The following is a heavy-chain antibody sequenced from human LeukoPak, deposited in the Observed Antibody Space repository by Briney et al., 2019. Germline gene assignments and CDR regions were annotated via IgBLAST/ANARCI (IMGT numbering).Heavy chain of an antibody. Sequence: GGSLRLSCAASGFNFDDYVMSWVRQAPGKGLEWVSGINWNGGSRGYADSVKGRFTISRDNAKNSLYLQMNSLRAEDTALYYCARSRHSYDSSGFPHYWGQGTLVTVSS. CDR2: INWNGGSR. CDR1: GFNFDDYV. V-gene: IGHV3-20*04. CDR3: ARSRHSYDSSGFPHY. J-gene: IGHJ4*02. D-gene: IGHD3-22*01.